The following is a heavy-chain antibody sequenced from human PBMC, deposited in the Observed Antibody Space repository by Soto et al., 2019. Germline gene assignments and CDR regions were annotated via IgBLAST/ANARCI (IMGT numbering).Heavy chain of an antibody. CDR3: ARAGRMGATIRWFDP. V-gene: IGHV4-34*01. CDR1: GGSFSGYY. Sequence: PSETLSLTCAVYGGSFSGYYWSWIRQPPGKGLEWIGEINHSGSTNYNPSLKSRVTISVDTSKNQYSLKLSSVTAADTSLYYCARAGRMGATIRWFDPWGQGTLVTVSS. J-gene: IGHJ5*02. D-gene: IGHD1-26*01. CDR2: INHSGST.